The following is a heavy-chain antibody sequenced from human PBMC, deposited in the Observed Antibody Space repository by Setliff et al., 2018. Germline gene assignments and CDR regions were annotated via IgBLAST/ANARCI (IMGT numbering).Heavy chain of an antibody. V-gene: IGHV1-2*02. Sequence: ASVKVSCKASGYTFTDYYMHWVRQAPGQGLEWMGWINLNTGGTNYGQKFQGRVTMTRDTSISTAFLELSRLTSDDTAVYYCARDPRRAGGYWGQGTLVTVSS. J-gene: IGHJ4*02. CDR1: GYTFTDYY. D-gene: IGHD3-10*01. CDR2: INLNTGGT. CDR3: ARDPRRAGGY.